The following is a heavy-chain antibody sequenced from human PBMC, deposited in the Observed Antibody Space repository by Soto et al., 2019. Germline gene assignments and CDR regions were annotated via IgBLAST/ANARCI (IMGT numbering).Heavy chain of an antibody. CDR1: GYTFTGYY. J-gene: IGHJ4*02. Sequence: QVQLVQSGAEVKKPGAAVKVSCKASGYTFTGYYMHWVRQAPGQGLEWMGWINPNSGGTNYAQKFQGRVNTTRDTSISTDYMGLSRMRSDDTAGYSWAREHYTIGTFVYWGQGTLVTVSS. CDR2: INPNSGGT. V-gene: IGHV1-2*02. CDR3: AREHYTIGTFVY. D-gene: IGHD3-3*01.